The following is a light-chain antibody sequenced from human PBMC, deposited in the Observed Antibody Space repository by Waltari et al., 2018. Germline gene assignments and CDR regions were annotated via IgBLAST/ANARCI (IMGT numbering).Light chain of an antibody. J-gene: IGKJ1*01. Sequence: DIVLTQSPATLSLSPGERATLSCWASQSVSNYLAWYQQKPGQAPRLLIYDASNGATGIPARFSGSGSGTDFTLTISSLEPEDFAVYYCQQRSNWPPVWTFGQGTKVEIK. CDR1: QSVSNY. V-gene: IGKV3-11*01. CDR2: DAS. CDR3: QQRSNWPPVWT.